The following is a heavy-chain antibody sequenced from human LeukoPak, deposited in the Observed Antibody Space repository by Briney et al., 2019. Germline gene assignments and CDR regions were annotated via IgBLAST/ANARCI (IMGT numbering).Heavy chain of an antibody. V-gene: IGHV3-23*01. J-gene: IGHJ6*02. D-gene: IGHD3-22*01. CDR3: AKENPGDSSGYYYVAYYYYGMDV. CDR2: ISDSGVST. Sequence: PGGSLRLFCAASGFTFSSYAMSWVRQAPGKGLEWVSVISDSGVSTYYADSVKGRFTISRDNSKNTLYLQMNSLRAEDTAVYYCAKENPGDSSGYYYVAYYYYGMDVWGQGTTVTVSS. CDR1: GFTFSSYA.